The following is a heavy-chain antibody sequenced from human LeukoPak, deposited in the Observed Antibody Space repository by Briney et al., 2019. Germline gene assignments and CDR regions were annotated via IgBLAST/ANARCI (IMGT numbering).Heavy chain of an antibody. Sequence: NASETLSLTCTVAGDSISSSSYDWGWIRQPPGKGLEWIGSIYYSGSTYYNPSLKSRVTISVDTSKNQFSLKLSSVTAADTAVYYCARHPLPFETIYWFDPWGQGTLVTVSS. J-gene: IGHJ5*02. V-gene: IGHV4-39*01. CDR3: ARHPLPFETIYWFDP. CDR2: IYYSGST. D-gene: IGHD2-15*01. CDR1: GDSISSSSYD.